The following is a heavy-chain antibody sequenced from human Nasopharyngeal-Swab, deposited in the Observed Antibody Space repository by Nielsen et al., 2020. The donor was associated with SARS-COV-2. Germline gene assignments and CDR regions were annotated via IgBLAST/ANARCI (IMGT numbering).Heavy chain of an antibody. Sequence: SETLSLTCAVYGGSFTDYYWTWIRQPPGKGLEWIGEINHIGSTNYNPSLKGPVTISADTSKNQFSLNLSSVTAADTAVYYCARGLVDVNMMLVVIGFSYWLDSWGQGTLVTVSS. J-gene: IGHJ5*01. CDR3: ARGLVDVNMMLVVIGFSYWLDS. CDR1: GGSFTDYY. V-gene: IGHV4-34*01. D-gene: IGHD3-22*01. CDR2: INHIGST.